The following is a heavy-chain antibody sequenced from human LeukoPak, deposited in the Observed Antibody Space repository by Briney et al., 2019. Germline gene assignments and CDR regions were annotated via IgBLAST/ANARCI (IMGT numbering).Heavy chain of an antibody. D-gene: IGHD1-1*01. CDR2: IKQDGSEK. CDR3: ARAPAYRSSYYFDY. CDR1: GFTFSSYW. J-gene: IGHJ4*02. Sequence: GGSLRLSCAASGFTFSSYWMSWVRQAPGKGLEWVANIKQDGSEKYYVDSVKGRFTISRDNAKNTLYLQMNSLRAEDTAVYYCARAPAYRSSYYFDYWGQGTLVTVSS. V-gene: IGHV3-7*01.